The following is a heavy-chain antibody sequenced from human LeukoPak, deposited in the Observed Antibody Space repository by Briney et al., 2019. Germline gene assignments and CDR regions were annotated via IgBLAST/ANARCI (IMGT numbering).Heavy chain of an antibody. D-gene: IGHD3-10*01. J-gene: IGHJ5*02. CDR2: IYYSGST. Sequence: SETLSLTCTVSGGSISGYYWSWIRQPPGKGLEWIGYIYYSGSTNYNPSLKSRVTISVDTSKNQFSLKLSSVTAADTAVYYCVRDSGYLRFGPWGQGTLVTVSS. V-gene: IGHV4-59*01. CDR3: VRDSGYLRFGP. CDR1: GGSISGYY.